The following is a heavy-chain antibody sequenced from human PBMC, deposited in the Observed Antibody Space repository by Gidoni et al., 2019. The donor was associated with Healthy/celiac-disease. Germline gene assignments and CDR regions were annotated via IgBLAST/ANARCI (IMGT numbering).Heavy chain of an antibody. J-gene: IGHJ4*02. CDR1: GFTFSSYA. CDR2: ISGSGGST. V-gene: IGHV3-23*01. CDR3: AKDSRQYKQDSSGRFDY. D-gene: IGHD3-22*01. Sequence: EVQLLESGGGLVQPGGSLRLSCAASGFTFSSYAMSWVRQAPGKGLEWVSAISGSGGSTYYADSVKGRFTISRDNSKNTLYLQMNSLRAEDTAVYYCAKDSRQYKQDSSGRFDYWGQGTLVTVSS.